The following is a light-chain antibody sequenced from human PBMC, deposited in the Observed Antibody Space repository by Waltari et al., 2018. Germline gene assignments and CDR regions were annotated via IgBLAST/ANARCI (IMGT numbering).Light chain of an antibody. V-gene: IGKV3-11*01. CDR1: QSVSTY. CDR3: QQRTNGPPVT. J-gene: IGKJ5*01. Sequence: EIVLTQSPATLYLSPGERATRSCRASQSVSTYLAWYQHKPGQAPRLLIYDASNRATGIPARFSGSGSGTDFTLTISSLEPDDFAVYYCQQRTNGPPVTFGQGTRLDLK. CDR2: DAS.